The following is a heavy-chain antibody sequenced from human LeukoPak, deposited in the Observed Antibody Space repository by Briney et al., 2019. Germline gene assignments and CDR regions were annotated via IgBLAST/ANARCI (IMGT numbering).Heavy chain of an antibody. V-gene: IGHV3-53*01. CDR3: GSGEWPQNY. Sequence: GGSLRLSCAVSGFTVSNNYMTWVRQVPGKGLDWVSLIYRGGNTYYADSVKGRFTISRDNSKNTLYLQMNSLRAEDTAVYYCGSGEWPQNYWGQGTLVTVSS. CDR2: IYRGGNT. CDR1: GFTVSNNY. D-gene: IGHD3-10*01. J-gene: IGHJ4*02.